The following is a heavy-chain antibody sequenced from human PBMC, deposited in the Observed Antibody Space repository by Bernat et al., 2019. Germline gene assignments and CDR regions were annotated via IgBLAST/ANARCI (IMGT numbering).Heavy chain of an antibody. CDR2: ISYDGSNK. CDR3: ARDSFTEAAAGIFWASY. D-gene: IGHD6-13*01. J-gene: IGHJ4*02. V-gene: IGHV3-30-3*01. CDR1: GFTFSSYA. Sequence: QVQLVESGGGVVQPGRSLRLSCAASGFTFSSYAMHWVRQAPGKGLEWVAVISYDGSNKYYADSVKGRFTISRDNSKNTLYLQMNSLRAEDTAVYYCARDSFTEAAAGIFWASYWGQGTLVTVCS.